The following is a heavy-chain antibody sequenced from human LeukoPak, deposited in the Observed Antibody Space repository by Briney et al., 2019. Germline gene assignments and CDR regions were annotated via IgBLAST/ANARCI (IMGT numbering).Heavy chain of an antibody. CDR2: INPSGGST. CDR1: GYTFTNYY. J-gene: IGHJ4*02. D-gene: IGHD3-22*01. CDR3: ASHPLPPYYYDSSGSHFDY. Sequence: GASVKVSCKASGYTFTNYYMNFVRQAPGQGFEWMGLINPSGGSTNYAQRFQGRVTMTGDTSTSTVYMELSSLRSEDTAVYYCASHPLPPYYYDSSGSHFDYWGQGTLVTVSS. V-gene: IGHV1-46*01.